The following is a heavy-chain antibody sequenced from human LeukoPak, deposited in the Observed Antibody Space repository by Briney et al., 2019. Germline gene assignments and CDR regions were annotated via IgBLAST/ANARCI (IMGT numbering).Heavy chain of an antibody. D-gene: IGHD3-10*01. J-gene: IGHJ6*03. CDR1: GFTVSSNY. V-gene: IGHV3-66*01. CDR3: TRAPVISGPYGSGTYYLDV. CDR2: IYSGGST. Sequence: TGGSLRLSCAASGFTVSSNYMSWVRQAPGKGLEWVSVIYSGGSTYYADSVKGRFTISRDNSKNTLSLQMNSLRPEDSAIYYCTRAPVISGPYGSGTYYLDVWGEGTTVTVSS.